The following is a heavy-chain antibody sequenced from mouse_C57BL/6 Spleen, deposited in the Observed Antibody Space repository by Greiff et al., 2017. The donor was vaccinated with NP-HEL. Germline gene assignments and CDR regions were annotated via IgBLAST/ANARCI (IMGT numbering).Heavy chain of an antibody. CDR1: GYTFTSYW. J-gene: IGHJ3*01. Sequence: QVQLKQPGAELVMPGASVKLSCKASGYTFTSYWMHWVKQRPGQGLEWIGEIDPSDSYTNYNQKFKGKSTLTVDKSSSTAYMQLSSLTSEDSAVYYCARGISYDNDGGFAYWGQGTLVTVSA. D-gene: IGHD2-4*01. V-gene: IGHV1-69*01. CDR3: ARGISYDNDGGFAY. CDR2: IDPSDSYT.